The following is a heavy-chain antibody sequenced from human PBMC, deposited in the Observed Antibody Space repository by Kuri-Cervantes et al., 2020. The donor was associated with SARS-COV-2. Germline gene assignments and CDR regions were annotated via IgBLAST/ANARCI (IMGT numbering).Heavy chain of an antibody. CDR2: IYYSGSA. V-gene: IGHV4-39*01. D-gene: IGHD2/OR15-2a*01. CDR1: GGSISSSSYY. J-gene: IGHJ5*02. CDR3: ASFSTRGDP. Sequence: GSLRLSCTVSGGSISSSSYYWGWIRQPPGKGLEWIGSIYYSGSAYYNPSLKSRVTISVDTSKNQFSLKLSSVTAADTAVYYCASFSTRGDPWGQGTRVT.